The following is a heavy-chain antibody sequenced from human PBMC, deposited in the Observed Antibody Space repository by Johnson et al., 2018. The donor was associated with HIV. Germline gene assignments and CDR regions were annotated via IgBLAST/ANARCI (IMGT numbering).Heavy chain of an antibody. Sequence: QVQLVESGGGLVKPGGSLRLSCAASGFTFSDYYMTWIRQAPGTGLEWVSYINNNASSVYYAASVKGRFTISRDNAKNSLYLQMNSLRAEDTAVYYCAREPRGPSSGSRIPDAFDIWGQGTMVTVSS. J-gene: IGHJ3*02. CDR3: AREPRGPSSGSRIPDAFDI. D-gene: IGHD3-10*01. V-gene: IGHV3-11*04. CDR1: GFTFSDYY. CDR2: INNNASSV.